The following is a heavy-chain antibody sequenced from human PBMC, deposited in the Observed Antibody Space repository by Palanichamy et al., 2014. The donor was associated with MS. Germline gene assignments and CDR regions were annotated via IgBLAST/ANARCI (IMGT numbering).Heavy chain of an antibody. CDR1: GFAFSSFG. CDR3: ATDLAIAVAGTVFDP. Sequence: QVQLVESGGGVVQPGTSLRLSCAASGFAFSSFGLSWVRQAPGKGLEWVAVISYDGSNKQYADSVNGRFTISRDNAKNTVYLQMDSLRAEDTAVYYCATDLAIAVAGTVFDPWGQGTLVTVSS. V-gene: IGHV3-30*03. J-gene: IGHJ5*02. D-gene: IGHD6-13*01. CDR2: ISYDGSNK.